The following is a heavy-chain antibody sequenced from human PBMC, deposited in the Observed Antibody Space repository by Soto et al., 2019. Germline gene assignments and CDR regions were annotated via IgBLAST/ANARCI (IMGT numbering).Heavy chain of an antibody. V-gene: IGHV4-59*01. J-gene: IGHJ6*02. Sequence: PSETLSLTCTVSGGSISSYYWSWIRQPPGKGLEWIGYIYYSGSTNYNPPLKSRVTISVDTSKNQFSLKLSSVTAADTAVYYCARGYYDFWSGYYGSRTGSVSYYYGMDVWGQGTTVTVSS. CDR1: GGSISSYY. CDR3: ARGYYDFWSGYYGSRTGSVSYYYGMDV. CDR2: IYYSGST. D-gene: IGHD3-3*01.